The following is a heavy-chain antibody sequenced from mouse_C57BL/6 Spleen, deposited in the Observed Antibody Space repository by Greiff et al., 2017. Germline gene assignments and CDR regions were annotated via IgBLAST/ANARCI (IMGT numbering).Heavy chain of an antibody. CDR3: ARQPLCFDSSLDY. J-gene: IGHJ2*01. CDR1: GYTFTSYW. D-gene: IGHD1-3*01. Sequence: QVQLQQPGAELVRPGTSVKLSCKASGYTFTSYWMHWVKQRPGQGLEWIGVIDPSDSYTNYNQKFKGKATLTVDTSSSTAYMQLNSLTSKDSAVYYSARQPLCFDSSLDYGGQGTTLTVSS. V-gene: IGHV1-59*01. CDR2: IDPSDSYT.